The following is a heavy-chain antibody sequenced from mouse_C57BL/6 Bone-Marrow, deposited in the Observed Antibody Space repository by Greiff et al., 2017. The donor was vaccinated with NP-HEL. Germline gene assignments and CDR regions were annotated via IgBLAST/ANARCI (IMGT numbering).Heavy chain of an antibody. Sequence: QVQLQQSGAELAKPGASVKLSCKASGYTFTSYWMHWVKQRPGQGLEWIGYINPSSGYTKYNQKFKDKATLTADKSSSTAYMQLSSLTYEDSEVYYCAREETNWYFDVWGTGTTVTVSS. CDR1: GYTFTSYW. CDR2: INPSSGYT. J-gene: IGHJ1*03. V-gene: IGHV1-7*01. CDR3: AREETNWYFDV.